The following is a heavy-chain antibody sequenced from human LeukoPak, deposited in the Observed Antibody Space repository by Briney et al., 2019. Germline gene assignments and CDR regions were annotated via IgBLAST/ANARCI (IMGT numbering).Heavy chain of an antibody. CDR1: GFSFSGHW. J-gene: IGHJ4*02. CDR2: ISPTGSTT. V-gene: IGHV3-74*01. D-gene: IGHD6-6*01. Sequence: GGSLRLSCTASGFSFSGHWMHWAPQLPGKGLVWVSRISPTGSTTSYADSVKGRFTVSRDNAKNTLYLQVNNLRAEDTAVYYCARGPNSNWSGLDFWGQGALHTVSS. CDR3: ARGPNSNWSGLDF.